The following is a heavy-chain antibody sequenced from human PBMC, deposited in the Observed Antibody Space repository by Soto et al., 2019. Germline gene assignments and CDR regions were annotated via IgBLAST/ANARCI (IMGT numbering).Heavy chain of an antibody. Sequence: ASVKVSCKASGGTFSSYAISWVRQAPGQGLEWMGGIIPIFGTANYAQKFQGRVTITADESTSTAYMELSSLRSEDTAVYYCARAPTTGLRADYFDYWGQGTLVTVSS. V-gene: IGHV1-69*13. D-gene: IGHD4-17*01. CDR2: IIPIFGTA. CDR1: GGTFSSYA. J-gene: IGHJ4*02. CDR3: ARAPTTGLRADYFDY.